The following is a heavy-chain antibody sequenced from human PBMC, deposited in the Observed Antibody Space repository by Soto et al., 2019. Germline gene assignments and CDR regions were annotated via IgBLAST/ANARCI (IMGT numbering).Heavy chain of an antibody. D-gene: IGHD4-17*01. CDR2: IYTSGST. CDR1: GGSISSYY. V-gene: IGHV4-4*07. Sequence: PSETLSLTCTVSGGSISSYYWSWIRQPAGKGLEWIGRIYTSGSTNYNPSLKSRVTMSVDTSKNQFSLKLSSVTAADTAVYYCARWGGDYGDYQGGFDYWGQGTLVTVSS. CDR3: ARWGGDYGDYQGGFDY. J-gene: IGHJ4*02.